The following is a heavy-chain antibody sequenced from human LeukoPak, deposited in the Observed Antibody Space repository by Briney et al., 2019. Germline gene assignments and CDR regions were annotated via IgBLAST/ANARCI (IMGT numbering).Heavy chain of an antibody. Sequence: SETLSLTCSVSGGSIRSYYWNWIRQSPGKGLEWIGYIYYSGSINYNPSFKSRVTMSVDTSKNQFSLKLHSVTAADTAMYYCARALGITSLDYWGQGMLSPSPQ. CDR1: GGSIRSYY. J-gene: IGHJ4*02. D-gene: IGHD1-14*01. V-gene: IGHV4-59*01. CDR2: IYYSGSI. CDR3: ARALGITSLDY.